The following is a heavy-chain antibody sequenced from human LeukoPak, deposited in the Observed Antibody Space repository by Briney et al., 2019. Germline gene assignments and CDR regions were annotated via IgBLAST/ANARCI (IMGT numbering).Heavy chain of an antibody. CDR2: ISHSGST. Sequence: PSETLSLTCTVSGGSIRSSGYYWSWIRQPPGKGLEWIGEISHSGSTNYNPSLKSRVTISVDTSKNQFSLKLSSVTAADTAVYYCAAQYSGYVRLDYWGQGTLVTVSS. CDR1: GGSIRSSGYY. CDR3: AAQYSGYVRLDY. V-gene: IGHV4-39*07. J-gene: IGHJ4*02. D-gene: IGHD5-12*01.